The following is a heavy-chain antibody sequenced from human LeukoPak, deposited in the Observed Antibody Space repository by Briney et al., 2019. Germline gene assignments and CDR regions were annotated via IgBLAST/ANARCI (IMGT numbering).Heavy chain of an antibody. CDR2: IIPIFGTA. V-gene: IGHV1-69*06. Sequence: SVKVSCKASGGTFSSYAISWVRQAPGQGLEWMGGIIPIFGTANYARKFQGRVTITADKSTSTAYMELSSLRSEDTAVYYCARGFPYYYGSGSSYYYYYGMDVWGKGTTVTVSS. D-gene: IGHD3-10*01. CDR1: GGTFSSYA. J-gene: IGHJ6*04. CDR3: ARGFPYYYGSGSSYYYYYGMDV.